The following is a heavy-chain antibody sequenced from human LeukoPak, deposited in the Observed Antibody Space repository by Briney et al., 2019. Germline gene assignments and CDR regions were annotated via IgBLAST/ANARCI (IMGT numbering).Heavy chain of an antibody. Sequence: SETLSLTCSVSGGSVSNYYWSWIRQPPGKGLEWIGEINHSGSTNYNPSLKSRVTISVDTSKNQFSLKLSSVTAADTAVYYCASRDGYNLYDYWGQGTLVTVSS. CDR2: INHSGST. J-gene: IGHJ4*02. D-gene: IGHD5-24*01. V-gene: IGHV4-34*01. CDR1: GGSVSNYY. CDR3: ASRDGYNLYDY.